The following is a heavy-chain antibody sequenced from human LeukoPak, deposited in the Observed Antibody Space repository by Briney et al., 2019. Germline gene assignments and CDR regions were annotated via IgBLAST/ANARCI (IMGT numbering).Heavy chain of an antibody. J-gene: IGHJ4*02. V-gene: IGHV1-8*01. CDR2: MNPNSGNT. CDR1: GYTFTSYD. D-gene: IGHD6-6*01. CDR3: AREPSLQSSSSYNY. Sequence: ASVKVSCKASGYTFTSYDINWVRQATGQGLEWMVWMNPNSGNTGYAQKFQGRVTMTRDASITTAYMELSSLSSEDTAMYYCAREPSLQSSSSYNYWGQGTLVTVSS.